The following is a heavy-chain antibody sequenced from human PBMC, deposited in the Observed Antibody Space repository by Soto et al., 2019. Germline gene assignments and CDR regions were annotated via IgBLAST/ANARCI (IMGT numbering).Heavy chain of an antibody. CDR1: GGSISSGGYY. D-gene: IGHD1-1*01. CDR2: IYYSGST. CDR3: ARVTTGTTSDGERRRHSKGPPYYYYGMDV. J-gene: IGHJ6*02. Sequence: SETLSLTCTVSGGSISSGGYYWSWIRQHPGKGLEWIGYIYYSGSTYYNPSLKSRVTISVDTSKNQFSLKLSSVTAADTAVYYCARVTTGTTSDGERRRHSKGPPYYYYGMDVWGQGTTVTVSS. V-gene: IGHV4-31*03.